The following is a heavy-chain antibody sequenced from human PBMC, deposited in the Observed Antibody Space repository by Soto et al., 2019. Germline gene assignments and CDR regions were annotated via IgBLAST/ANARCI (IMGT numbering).Heavy chain of an antibody. CDR3: SKGGRAIGDDGWWYFDL. V-gene: IGHV3-23*01. CDR2: ISGSGGST. CDR1: GFTFSSYA. J-gene: IGHJ2*01. D-gene: IGHD4-17*01. Sequence: EVQLLESGGGLAQPGGSLRLSCAASGFTFSSYAMSWVRQAPGKGLECVSGISGSGGSTYYADSVKGRFTIYRDNSKNTMYVERHSLRVEYTAAYYCSKGGRAIGDDGWWYFDLWGRGTLVTVST.